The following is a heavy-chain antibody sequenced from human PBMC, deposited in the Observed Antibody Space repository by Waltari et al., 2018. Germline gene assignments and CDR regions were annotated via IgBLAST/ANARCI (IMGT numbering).Heavy chain of an antibody. D-gene: IGHD3-22*01. J-gene: IGHJ3*01. V-gene: IGHV3-9*01. CDR1: VFTFDDYA. Sequence: EVQLVESAGGLVHPGRSMRLSCAASVFTFDDYALLCVRLVPGKGLESVAGINGDRDSIGYGDSVKGRFTISRDNARNSLYLQMNSLTTEDTAVYYCLKKNDEVYDRKGLVYDAFDVWGQGTMVTVST. CDR2: INGDRDSI. CDR3: LKKNDEVYDRKGLVYDAFDV.